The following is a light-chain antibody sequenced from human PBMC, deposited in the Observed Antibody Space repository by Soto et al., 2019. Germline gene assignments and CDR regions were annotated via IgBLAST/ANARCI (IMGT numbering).Light chain of an antibody. V-gene: IGLV2-14*02. CDR1: SSDVGSYSL. Sequence: QSALTQPASVSGSPGQSITISCTGTSSDVGSYSLLSWYQHHPGKAPKLIIYEDIKGPSGVSNRFSGSKSGNTASLTISELQAEDEADYYCSSYTSSSTLCVFGTGTKVTVL. J-gene: IGLJ1*01. CDR2: EDI. CDR3: SSYTSSSTLCV.